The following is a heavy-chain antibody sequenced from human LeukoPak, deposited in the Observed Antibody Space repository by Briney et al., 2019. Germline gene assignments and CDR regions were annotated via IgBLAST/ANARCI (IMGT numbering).Heavy chain of an antibody. CDR2: IYTSGST. D-gene: IGHD2-2*01. V-gene: IGHV4-61*05. J-gene: IGHJ4*02. CDR1: GGSISSSSYY. Sequence: PSETLSPTCTVSGGSISSSSYYWGWIRQPPGKGLEWIGHIYTSGSTNYNPSLKSRVTMSVDMSKNQFSLKLRSVTAADTAVYYCARDVVAARGSFDYWGQGTLVTVSS. CDR3: ARDVVAARGSFDY.